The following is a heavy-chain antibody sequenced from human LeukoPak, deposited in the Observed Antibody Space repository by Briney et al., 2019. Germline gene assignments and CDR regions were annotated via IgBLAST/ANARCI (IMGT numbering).Heavy chain of an antibody. CDR1: GYTFTVSY. CDR3: ARDTSLNTFDY. CDR2: INPNGGDT. Sequence: GASVKVSFKASGYTFTVSYIHWVRQAPGQGLEWMGLINPNGGDTRYVHKFQGRVTMTRATSISTAYMELIRLRSDDAAVYYCARDTSLNTFDYSGPGTLVTVSS. V-gene: IGHV1-2*02. J-gene: IGHJ4*02.